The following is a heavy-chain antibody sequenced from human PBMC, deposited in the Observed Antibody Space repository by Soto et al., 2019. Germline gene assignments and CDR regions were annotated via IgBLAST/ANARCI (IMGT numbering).Heavy chain of an antibody. J-gene: IGHJ6*02. V-gene: IGHV5-51*01. CDR1: GYTFANYW. CDR3: AASIFYYVMAG. Sequence: GVSRAISCEVSGYTFANYWIGWERQMPGKGLEWMGIIYPGDSDTKYNPSFQGQVTISADKSITTTYLQWSSLKASDTAIYYCAASIFYYVMAGLGQGSTVIFSS. CDR2: IYPGDSDT.